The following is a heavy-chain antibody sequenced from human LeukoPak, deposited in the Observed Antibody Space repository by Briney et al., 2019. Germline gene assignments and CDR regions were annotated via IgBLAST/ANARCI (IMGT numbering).Heavy chain of an antibody. Sequence: SETLSLTCAVYGGSFSGYYWSWIRQPPGKGLEWIGEINHSGSTNYDPSLKSRVTISVDTSKNQFSLKLSSVTAADTAVYYCAREYINILTGYHRQALYWYFDLWGRGTLVTVSS. D-gene: IGHD3-9*01. J-gene: IGHJ2*01. CDR3: AREYINILTGYHRQALYWYFDL. V-gene: IGHV4-34*01. CDR1: GGSFSGYY. CDR2: INHSGST.